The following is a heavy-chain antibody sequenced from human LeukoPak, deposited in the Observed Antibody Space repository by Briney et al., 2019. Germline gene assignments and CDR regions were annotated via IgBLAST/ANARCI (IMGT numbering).Heavy chain of an antibody. V-gene: IGHV1-69*13. CDR3: ARVGYCGGDCSDY. D-gene: IGHD2-21*01. J-gene: IGHJ4*02. CDR1: GYTFTGYY. CDR2: IIPIFGTA. Sequence: ASVKVSCKASGYTFTGYYMHWVRQAPGQGLEWMGGIIPIFGTANYAQKFQGRVTITADESTSTAYMELSSLRSEDTAVYYCARVGYCGGDCSDYWGQGTLVTVSS.